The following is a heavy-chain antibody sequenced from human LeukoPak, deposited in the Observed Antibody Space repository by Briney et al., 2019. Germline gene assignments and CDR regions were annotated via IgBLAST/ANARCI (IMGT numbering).Heavy chain of an antibody. V-gene: IGHV1-69*05. J-gene: IGHJ5*02. CDR1: GGTFSNYT. D-gene: IGHD1-26*01. CDR3: AALGIT. CDR2: LIPMFGAA. Sequence: SVKVSCKASGGTFSNYTLSWVRQAPGQGLEWMGGLIPMFGAAHYAQKFQGRLTITTDESTSTVYMEMSGLTSADTAVYYCAALGITWGQGSLVTVSS.